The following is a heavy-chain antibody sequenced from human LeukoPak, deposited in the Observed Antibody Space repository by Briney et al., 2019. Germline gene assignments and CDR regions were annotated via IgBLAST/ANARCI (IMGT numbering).Heavy chain of an antibody. Sequence: ASVKVSCKASGYTFNSYAITWVRQAPGQGLEWMGWISVYKGNTNYAQNLQGRVTMTTDTSTNTAYMELRSLRSDDTAVYYCARDLAGYFDYWGQGTLVTVSS. CDR3: ARDLAGYFDY. V-gene: IGHV1-18*01. CDR1: GYTFNSYA. CDR2: ISVYKGNT. D-gene: IGHD3-10*01. J-gene: IGHJ4*02.